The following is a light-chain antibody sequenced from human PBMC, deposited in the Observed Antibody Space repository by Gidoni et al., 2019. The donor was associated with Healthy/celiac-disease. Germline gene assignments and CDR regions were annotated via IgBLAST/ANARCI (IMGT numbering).Light chain of an antibody. CDR3: QQRSNWLT. Sequence: EIVLTQSPATLSLSPGERATLSCRASQSVISYLAWYQHKPGQAPRLLIYDASNRATGIPARFSGSGSGTDFTLTISNLEPEDVAVYYCQQRSNWLTFXGXTKVEIK. CDR1: QSVISY. CDR2: DAS. V-gene: IGKV3-11*01. J-gene: IGKJ4*01.